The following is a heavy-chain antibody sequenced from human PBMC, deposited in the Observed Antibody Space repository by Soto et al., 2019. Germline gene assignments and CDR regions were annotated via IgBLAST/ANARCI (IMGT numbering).Heavy chain of an antibody. J-gene: IGHJ3*02. Sequence: VTLSLTCALYGGSLSGYYWSWIRQPPGKGLEWIGELNVDGSTNYNPSLKSRVIISVDTSQHQFSLKLTSVTAADTAVYYCARGRRPDYDFWSGRHDAFDIWGQGTMVS. D-gene: IGHD3-3*01. CDR1: GGSLSGYY. CDR2: LNVDGST. V-gene: IGHV4-34*01. CDR3: ARGRRPDYDFWSGRHDAFDI.